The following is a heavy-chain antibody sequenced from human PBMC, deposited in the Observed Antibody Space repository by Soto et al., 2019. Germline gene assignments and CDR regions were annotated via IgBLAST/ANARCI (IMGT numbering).Heavy chain of an antibody. CDR1: GFSISGFY. CDR3: ARSPYSLEADGQHYYYGMDL. Sequence: ASVKVSCKPSGFSISGFYLHWVRQAPGQGLEWMGWIKPNTDDTGYAQKFQGRVTLTWDTSSSAGYLDLSRLRSDDTAVYHCARSPYSLEADGQHYYYGMDLWGLGTTVTVS. J-gene: IGHJ6*02. CDR2: IKPNTDDT. V-gene: IGHV1-2*02. D-gene: IGHD2-15*01.